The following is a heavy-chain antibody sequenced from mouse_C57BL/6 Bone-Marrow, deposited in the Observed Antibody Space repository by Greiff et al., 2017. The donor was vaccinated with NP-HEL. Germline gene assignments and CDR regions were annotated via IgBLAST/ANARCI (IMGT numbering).Heavy chain of an antibody. CDR3: ARAAYYKMCFDY. V-gene: IGHV1-59*01. D-gene: IGHD2-12*01. J-gene: IGHJ2*01. CDR1: GYTFTSYC. CDR2: IDPSDSYT. Sequence: QVQLQQSGAELVRPGTSVKLSCKASGYTFTSYCMHWVKQRPGQGLEWIGVIDPSDSYTNYNQKFKGKATMTVDTSSSTAYMQLSSLTSEDSAVYYCARAAYYKMCFDYWGQGTTLTVSS.